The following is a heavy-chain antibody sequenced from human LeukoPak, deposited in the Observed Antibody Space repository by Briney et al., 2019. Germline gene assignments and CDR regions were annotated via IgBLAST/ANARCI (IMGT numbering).Heavy chain of an antibody. CDR1: GFTFSSYW. V-gene: IGHV3-74*01. CDR3: ARDNRFGAFDI. Sequence: GGSLRLSCAASGFTFSSYWMHWVRQAPGKGLVWVSRINSDGSSTSYADSVKGRFAISRDNAKNTLYLQMNSLRAEDTAVYYCARDNRFGAFDIWGQGTMVTVSS. J-gene: IGHJ3*02. D-gene: IGHD1-14*01. CDR2: INSDGSST.